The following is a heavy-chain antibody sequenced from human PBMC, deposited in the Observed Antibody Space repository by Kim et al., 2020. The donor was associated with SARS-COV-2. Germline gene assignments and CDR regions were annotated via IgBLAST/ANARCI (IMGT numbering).Heavy chain of an antibody. V-gene: IGHV4-4*02. J-gene: IGHJ6*02. CDR2: ISHNGST. Sequence: SETLSLTCVVSGGSITSSDWWSWVRQSPGQGLEWLGEISHNGSTNYKSSLRSRMSMSVEKTKNQFSLKVNSATVADSAIYFCTGSPYGKDVWGQGTTVIVS. CDR3: TGSPYGKDV. CDR1: GGSITSSDW.